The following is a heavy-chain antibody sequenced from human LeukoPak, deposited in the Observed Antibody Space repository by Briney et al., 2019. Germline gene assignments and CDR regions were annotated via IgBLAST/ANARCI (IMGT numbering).Heavy chain of an antibody. CDR2: INPNSGGT. CDR1: GYTFTGYY. D-gene: IGHD3-22*01. V-gene: IGHV1-2*02. J-gene: IGHJ4*02. Sequence: GASVKVSCKASGYTFTGYYMHWVRQAPGQGLEWMGWINPNSGGTNYAQKFQGRVTMTRDTSISTAYMELSRLRSDDTAVYYCARGGRTYYYDSSGYYSDFWGQGTLVTVSS. CDR3: ARGGRTYYYDSSGYYSDF.